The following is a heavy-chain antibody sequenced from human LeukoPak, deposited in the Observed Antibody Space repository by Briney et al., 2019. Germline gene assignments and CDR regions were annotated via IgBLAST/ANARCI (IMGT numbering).Heavy chain of an antibody. CDR2: ISYSGST. Sequence: SETLSLTCTVSGGSISSGGYYWGWIRQHPGKGLEWIGYISYSGSTNYNPSLKSRVTISVDTSNNEFSLKLSSVTAAGTAVYYCARSHATGTRFLEWSPFGDAFDIWGQGTMVTVSS. D-gene: IGHD3-3*01. CDR1: GGSISSGGYY. J-gene: IGHJ3*02. V-gene: IGHV4-61*08. CDR3: ARSHATGTRFLEWSPFGDAFDI.